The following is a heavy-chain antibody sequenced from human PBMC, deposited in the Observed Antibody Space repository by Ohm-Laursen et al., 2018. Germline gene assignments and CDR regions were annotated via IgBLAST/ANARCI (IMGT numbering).Heavy chain of an antibody. D-gene: IGHD6-19*01. CDR3: ARVNYSSGWYFDY. V-gene: IGHV4-31*01. Sequence: SDTLSLPCTVSGDSINNYYWSWIRQHPGKGLEWIGYIYYSGSTYYNPSLKSLVTISVDTSKNQFSLKLSSVTAADTAVYYCARVNYSSGWYFDYWGQGTLVTVSS. J-gene: IGHJ4*02. CDR1: GDSINNYY. CDR2: IYYSGST.